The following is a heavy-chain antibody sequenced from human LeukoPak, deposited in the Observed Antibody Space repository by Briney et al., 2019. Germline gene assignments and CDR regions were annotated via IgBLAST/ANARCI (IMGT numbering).Heavy chain of an antibody. Sequence: PSETLSLTCAVYGGSFSGSYWNWIRQPPGKGLEWIGEINHSGSTNYNPSLKSRVTISVDTSKIQFSLKLSSVTAADTAVYYCARGPPRYSGSYDYWGQGTLVTVSS. V-gene: IGHV4-34*01. J-gene: IGHJ4*02. D-gene: IGHD1-26*01. CDR2: INHSGST. CDR3: ARGPPRYSGSYDY. CDR1: GGSFSGSY.